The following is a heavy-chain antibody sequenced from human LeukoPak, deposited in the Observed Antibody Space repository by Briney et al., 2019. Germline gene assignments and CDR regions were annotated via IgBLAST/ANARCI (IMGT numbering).Heavy chain of an antibody. CDR3: ARDTRDAFDI. V-gene: IGHV4-59*12. CDR1: GGSISSYY. CDR2: IYYSGST. Sequence: SETLSLTCTVSGGSISSYYWSWIRQPPGKGLEWIGYIYYSGSTNYNPSLKSRVTISVDTSKNQFSLKLSSVTAADTAVYYCARDTRDAFDIWGQGTMVTVSS. J-gene: IGHJ3*02.